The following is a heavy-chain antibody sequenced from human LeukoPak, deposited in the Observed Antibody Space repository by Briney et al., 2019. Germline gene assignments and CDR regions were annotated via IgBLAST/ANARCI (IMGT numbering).Heavy chain of an antibody. D-gene: IGHD6-13*01. CDR1: GFTFSSYA. CDR3: AKDSSSWTMMYYFDY. Sequence: GGSLRLSCAASGFTFSSYAMSWVRQAPGKGLEWVSAIRGSGGSTYYADSVKGRFTISRDNSKNTLYLQMNSLRAEDTAVYYCAKDSSSWTMMYYFDYWGQGTLVTVSS. CDR2: IRGSGGST. J-gene: IGHJ4*02. V-gene: IGHV3-23*01.